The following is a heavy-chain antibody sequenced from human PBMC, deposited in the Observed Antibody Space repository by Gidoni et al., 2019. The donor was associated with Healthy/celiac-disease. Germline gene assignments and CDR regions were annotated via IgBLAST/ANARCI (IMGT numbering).Heavy chain of an antibody. Sequence: EVQLLESGGGLVQPGGSLRLSCSASGFPFSSYAMSWVRQAPGKGLEWVSDISGSGGSTYYADSVKGRFTISRDNSKNTLYLQMNSLRAEDTAVYYCAKDPSVTMTISEYWGQGTLVTVSS. CDR3: AKDPSVTMTISEY. CDR1: GFPFSSYA. CDR2: ISGSGGST. V-gene: IGHV3-23*01. D-gene: IGHD4-4*01. J-gene: IGHJ4*02.